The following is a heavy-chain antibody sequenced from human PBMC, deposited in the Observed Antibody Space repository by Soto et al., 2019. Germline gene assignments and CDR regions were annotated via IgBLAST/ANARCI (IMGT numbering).Heavy chain of an antibody. D-gene: IGHD6-13*01. CDR3: ARVGYSSSWYYYYGMDV. Sequence: QVQLVQSGAEVKKPGSSVKVSCKASGGTFSSYAISWVRQAPGQGLEWMGGIIPIFGTANYAQKFQGRVTITADEYTSTAYMELSSLRSEDTAVYYCARVGYSSSWYYYYGMDVWGQGTTVTVSS. CDR1: GGTFSSYA. J-gene: IGHJ6*02. CDR2: IIPIFGTA. V-gene: IGHV1-69*12.